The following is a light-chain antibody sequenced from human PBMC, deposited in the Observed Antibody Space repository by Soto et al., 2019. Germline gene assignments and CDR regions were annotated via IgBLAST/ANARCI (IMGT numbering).Light chain of an antibody. Sequence: DIQMTHSPSTLSATVRDRVTINCRASQSIRYWVAWYQHKPGKAPKLLIYDASTLESGVPTRFSGSGSGTEFTLTISSLHPDDFATYYCQQYNILSTFGQGTKVDI. V-gene: IGKV1-5*01. J-gene: IGKJ1*01. CDR3: QQYNILST. CDR1: QSIRYW. CDR2: DAS.